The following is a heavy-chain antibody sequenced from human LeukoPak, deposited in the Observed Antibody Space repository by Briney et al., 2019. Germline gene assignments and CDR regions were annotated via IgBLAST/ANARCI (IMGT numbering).Heavy chain of an antibody. Sequence: GGSLRLSCAASGFTFSSYAMSWVRQAPGKGREWVSAISGSGGSTYYADSVKGRFTISRDNSKNTLYLQMNSLRAEDTAVYYCARRYYYDSSGYYPTAYYFDYWGQGTLVTVSS. CDR2: ISGSGGST. V-gene: IGHV3-23*01. J-gene: IGHJ4*02. CDR3: ARRYYYDSSGYYPTAYYFDY. CDR1: GFTFSSYA. D-gene: IGHD3-22*01.